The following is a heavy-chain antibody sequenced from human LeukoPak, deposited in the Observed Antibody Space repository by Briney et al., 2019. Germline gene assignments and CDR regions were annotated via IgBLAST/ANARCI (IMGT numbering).Heavy chain of an antibody. J-gene: IGHJ5*02. V-gene: IGHV4-61*09. Sequence: PSQTLSLTCTVSGGSISSGNYYWSWIRQPAGKGLEWIGHIYTSGSTNYNPSLKSRVTISVDTSKNQFSLKLSFVTAADTAVYYCARTYYDFWSGYLGWFDPWGQGTLVTVSS. D-gene: IGHD3-3*01. CDR3: ARTYYDFWSGYLGWFDP. CDR1: GGSISSGNYY. CDR2: IYTSGST.